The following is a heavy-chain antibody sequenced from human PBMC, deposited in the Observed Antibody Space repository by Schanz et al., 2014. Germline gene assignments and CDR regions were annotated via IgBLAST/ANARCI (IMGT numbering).Heavy chain of an antibody. D-gene: IGHD2-15*01. J-gene: IGHJ4*02. CDR3: ARDPGGTKTHGL. CDR1: GFTVNTNY. CDR2: IYSGGIT. Sequence: EVQLVESGGGLIQPGGSLRLSCAVSGFTVNTNYMSWVRQAPGKGLECVSVIYSGGITKYVDSVKGRFIISRDYSKNTVYLQMNSLRAEDTAVYYCARDPGGTKTHGLWGQGTLVTVSS. V-gene: IGHV3-53*01.